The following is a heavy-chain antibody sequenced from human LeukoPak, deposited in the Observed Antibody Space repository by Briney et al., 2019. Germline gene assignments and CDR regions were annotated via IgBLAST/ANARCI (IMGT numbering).Heavy chain of an antibody. V-gene: IGHV3-7*01. D-gene: IGHD3-10*01. CDR3: ARDRGFGGDDY. Sequence: GGSLRLSCAASGFTFSSYWMSWVRQAPGKGVEWVANIKQDGSEKYYVDSVKGRFTISRDNAKNSLYLQMSSLRTEDTAVYYCARDRGFGGDDYWGQGTLVTVSS. CDR2: IKQDGSEK. CDR1: GFTFSSYW. J-gene: IGHJ4*02.